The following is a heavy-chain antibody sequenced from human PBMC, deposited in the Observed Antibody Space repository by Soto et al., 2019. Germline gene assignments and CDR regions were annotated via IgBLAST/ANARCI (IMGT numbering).Heavy chain of an antibody. V-gene: IGHV5-51*01. CDR1: GYTFASYW. Sequence: GESLKISCKGSGYTFASYWIGWVRQMPGKGLEWMGIIYPGDSNIKYSPSFEGQITISADKSISTAYLQWSSLEASDSAMYFFARHVLPCSASPCYGVDVWGQGTTVTVSS. D-gene: IGHD6-25*01. CDR3: ARHVLPCSASPCYGVDV. CDR2: IYPGDSNI. J-gene: IGHJ6*02.